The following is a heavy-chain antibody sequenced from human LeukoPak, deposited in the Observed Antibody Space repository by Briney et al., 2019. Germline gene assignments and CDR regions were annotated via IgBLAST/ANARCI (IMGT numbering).Heavy chain of an antibody. V-gene: IGHV4-31*11. CDR3: ARGPGY. CDR2: IYYKGNT. J-gene: IGHJ4*02. D-gene: IGHD3-10*01. Sequence: SETLSLTCAVSGVSISSGGYFYSWIRQRPGEGLEWLAYIYYKGNTYYNPSLKSRLTISVDTSKNQFSLKLRSVTAADTAVYYCARGPGYWGQGTLVTVSS. CDR1: GVSISSGGYF.